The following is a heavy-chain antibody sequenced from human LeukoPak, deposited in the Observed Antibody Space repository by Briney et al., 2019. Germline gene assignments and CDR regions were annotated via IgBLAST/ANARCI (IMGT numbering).Heavy chain of an antibody. CDR3: ARGMGATREIFDY. V-gene: IGHV4-39*01. J-gene: IGHJ4*02. CDR1: GGSISSSSYY. Sequence: PSDTLSLTCTVSGGSISSSSYYWGWIRQPPGKGLDRIGSIYYRGSTYYNPSLKSRVTISVDTSKNQFSLKLSSVTAADTAVYYCARGMGATREIFDYWGQGTLVTVSS. D-gene: IGHD1-26*01. CDR2: IYYRGST.